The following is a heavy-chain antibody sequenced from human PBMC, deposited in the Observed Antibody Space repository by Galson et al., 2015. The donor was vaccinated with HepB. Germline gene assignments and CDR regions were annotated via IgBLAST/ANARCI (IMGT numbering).Heavy chain of an antibody. CDR1: GFTFSNAW. D-gene: IGHD3-3*01. CDR3: TTESPPDDFWSGYYHHYMDV. CDR2: IKSKADGGTT. Sequence: SLRLSCAASGFTFSNAWMSWVRQAPGKGLEWVGRIKSKADGGTTDYAAPVKGRFSISRDDSKNTLYLQMNSLKTEDTAVYYCTTESPPDDFWSGYYHHYMDVWGKGTTVTVSS. V-gene: IGHV3-15*01. J-gene: IGHJ6*03.